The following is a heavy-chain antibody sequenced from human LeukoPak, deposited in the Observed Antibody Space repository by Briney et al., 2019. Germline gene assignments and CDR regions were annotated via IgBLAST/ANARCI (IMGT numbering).Heavy chain of an antibody. D-gene: IGHD4-17*01. CDR3: ARDVHGDYGSGWFDP. Sequence: SVKVSCKTSGGTFNNSAITWVRQAPGQGLEWLGGIMPLFGTAGYAQKFQGRVTITKDESTRTVYLELTSLTSDDTAVYYCARDVHGDYGSGWFDPWGQGTLVSVSS. CDR1: GGTFNNSA. J-gene: IGHJ5*02. CDR2: IMPLFGTA. V-gene: IGHV1-69*05.